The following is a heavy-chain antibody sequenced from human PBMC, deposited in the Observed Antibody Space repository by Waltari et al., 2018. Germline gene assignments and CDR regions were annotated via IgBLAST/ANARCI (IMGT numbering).Heavy chain of an antibody. CDR1: GDTFSGYA. CDR3: AAVGYSYGYYFDY. CDR2: ITPMYGTT. V-gene: IGHV1-69*13. J-gene: IGHJ4*02. D-gene: IGHD5-12*01. Sequence: QVQLVQSGAEVKMPGSSVKVSCTASGDTFSGYAFSWVRQAPGQGLEWMGRITPMYGTTNYAQVFQGRVTITADKSTSTTYMELSSLRSEDTAIYYCAAVGYSYGYYFDYWGQGTLITVSS.